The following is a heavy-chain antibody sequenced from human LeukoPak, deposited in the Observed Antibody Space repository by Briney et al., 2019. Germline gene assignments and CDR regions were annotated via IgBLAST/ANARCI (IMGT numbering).Heavy chain of an antibody. Sequence: PGGSLRLSCTASGFPFSNYSMNWVRQAPGKGLEWVSSISGSSIYIYYADSVKSRFTLSRDNAKKSLYLQMNSLRAEDTAVYFCARVVGFSYYFDSWGQGTLVTVSS. CDR2: ISGSSIYI. J-gene: IGHJ4*02. V-gene: IGHV3-21*01. D-gene: IGHD2-15*01. CDR1: GFPFSNYS. CDR3: ARVVGFSYYFDS.